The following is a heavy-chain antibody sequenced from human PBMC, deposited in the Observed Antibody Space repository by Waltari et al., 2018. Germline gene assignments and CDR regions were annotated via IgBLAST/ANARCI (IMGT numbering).Heavy chain of an antibody. CDR2: IIPIFGTA. V-gene: IGHV1-69*14. J-gene: IGHJ4*02. CDR1: GGTFSSYA. Sequence: QIQLVQSGAEVKKPGSSVKVACTASGGTFSSYAISWVRQAPGQGLEWMGGIIPIFGTANYEQKFQGRVTITADKSTSTAYMELSSLRSEDTAVYYCARNYYDSSCYYDGHYWGQGTLVTVSS. D-gene: IGHD3-22*01. CDR3: ARNYYDSSCYYDGHY.